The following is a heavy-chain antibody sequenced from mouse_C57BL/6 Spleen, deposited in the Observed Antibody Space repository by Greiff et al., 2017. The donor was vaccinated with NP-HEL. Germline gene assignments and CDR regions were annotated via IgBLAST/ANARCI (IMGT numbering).Heavy chain of an antibody. CDR3: ARSYYGSSRYYAMDY. CDR1: GYTFTSYD. J-gene: IGHJ4*01. CDR2: IYPRDGST. Sequence: VQLQQSGPELVKPGASVKLSCKASGYTFTSYDINWVKQRPGQGLEWIGWIYPRDGSTKYNEKFKGKATLTVDTSSSTAYMELHSLTSEDSAVYFCARSYYGSSRYYAMDYWGQGTSVTVSS. V-gene: IGHV1-85*01. D-gene: IGHD1-1*01.